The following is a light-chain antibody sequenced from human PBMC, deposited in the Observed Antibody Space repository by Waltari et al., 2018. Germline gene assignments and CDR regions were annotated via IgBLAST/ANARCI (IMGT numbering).Light chain of an antibody. CDR1: QSISSY. V-gene: IGKV1-39*01. J-gene: IGKJ1*01. CDR2: AAS. Sequence: DIQMNQSPSSLSASVGDRVTITCRASQSISSYLNWYQQKPGKAPKLLIYAASSLQSGVPSRFSGSGSGTDFTLTISSLQPEDFATYYCQQSYSTPWTFGQGTKVEIK. CDR3: QQSYSTPWT.